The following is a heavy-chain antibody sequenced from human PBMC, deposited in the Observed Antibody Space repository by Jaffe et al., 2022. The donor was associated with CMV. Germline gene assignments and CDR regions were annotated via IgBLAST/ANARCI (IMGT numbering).Heavy chain of an antibody. CDR2: IYYSGST. D-gene: IGHD3-10*01. CDR1: GGSISSSSYY. J-gene: IGHJ3*02. CDR3: ARRTAYYWAFDI. V-gene: IGHV4-39*01. Sequence: QLQLQESGPGLVKPSETLSLTCTVSGGSISSSSYYWGWIRQPPGKGLEWIGSIYYSGSTYYNPSLKSRVTISVDTSKNQFSLKLSSVTAADTAVYYCARRTAYYWAFDIWGQGTMVTVSS.